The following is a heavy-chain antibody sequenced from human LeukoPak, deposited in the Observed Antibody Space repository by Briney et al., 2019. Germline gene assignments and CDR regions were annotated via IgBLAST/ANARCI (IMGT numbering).Heavy chain of an antibody. CDR2: IRSKANSYAT. CDR3: TTPPSWFDL. CDR1: GFTFSGSA. J-gene: IGHJ5*02. V-gene: IGHV3-73*01. Sequence: PGGSLRLSCAASGFTFSGSAMHWVRQASGKGLEWVGRIRSKANSYATAYAASVKGRFTISRDDSKNTAYLQMNSLKTEDTAVYYCTTPPSWFDLWGQGTLVTVSS.